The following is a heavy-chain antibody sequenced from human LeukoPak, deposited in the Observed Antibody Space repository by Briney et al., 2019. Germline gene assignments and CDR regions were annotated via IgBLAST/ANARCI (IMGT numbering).Heavy chain of an antibody. CDR1: GFTFSSYG. CDR2: ISSSSSYI. V-gene: IGHV3-21*01. Sequence: GGSLRLSCAASGFTFSSYGMNWVRQAPGKGLEWVSSISSSSSYIYYADSVKGRFTISRDNAKNSLYLQMNSLRAEDTAVYYCARDPDRGGYSMFDYWGQGTLVTVSS. J-gene: IGHJ4*02. CDR3: ARDPDRGGYSMFDY. D-gene: IGHD3-22*01.